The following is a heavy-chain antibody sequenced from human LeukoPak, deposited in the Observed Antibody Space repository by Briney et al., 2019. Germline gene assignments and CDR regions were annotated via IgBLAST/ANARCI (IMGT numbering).Heavy chain of an antibody. CDR3: ARMGFQYYFDY. CDR2: IYHSGST. V-gene: IGHV4-30-2*01. J-gene: IGHJ4*02. D-gene: IGHD3-10*01. CDR1: GGSISSGGYY. Sequence: SQTLSLTCTVSGGSISSGGYYWSWIRQPPGKGLEWIGYIYHSGSTYYNPSLKSRVTISVDRSMNQFSLKLSSVTAADTAVYYCARMGFQYYFDYWGQGTLITVSS.